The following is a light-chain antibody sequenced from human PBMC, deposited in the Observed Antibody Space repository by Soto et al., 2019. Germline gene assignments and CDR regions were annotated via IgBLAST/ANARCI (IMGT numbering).Light chain of an antibody. V-gene: IGKV1-17*01. Sequence: DIQMTQSPSSLSASVGDRVTITCRARQGIGNDLGWYQQKPGKAPKRLIYVASSLQSGVPSRFGGSGSGTEFTLTISSLQPEDFATYYCLQHSAYPRTFGQGTKVEIK. CDR3: LQHSAYPRT. J-gene: IGKJ1*01. CDR2: VAS. CDR1: QGIGND.